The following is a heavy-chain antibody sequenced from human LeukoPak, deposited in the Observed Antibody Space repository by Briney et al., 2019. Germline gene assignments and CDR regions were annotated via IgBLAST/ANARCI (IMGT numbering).Heavy chain of an antibody. CDR2: ISAHNGNT. CDR3: ARVSDRITIFGVVPPGPFDY. V-gene: IGHV1-18*01. Sequence: SVKVSCKASGYTFTSYGISWVRQAPGQGLEWMGWISAHNGNTNYAQKLQGRVTMTTDTSTSTAYMELRSLRSDDTAVYYCARVSDRITIFGVVPPGPFDYWGQGTLVTVSS. D-gene: IGHD3-3*01. J-gene: IGHJ4*02. CDR1: GYTFTSYG.